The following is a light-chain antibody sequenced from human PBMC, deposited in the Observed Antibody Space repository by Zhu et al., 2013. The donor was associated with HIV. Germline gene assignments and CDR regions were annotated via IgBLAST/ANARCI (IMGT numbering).Light chain of an antibody. CDR3: QQYHTYPYT. Sequence: DIQMTQSPSTLSASVGDRVTITCRASQSISSWLAWYQQKPGKAPKLLIYDASSLESGVPSRFSGSGSGTEFTLTISSLQPDDSATYYCQQYHTYPYTFGQGTKLEIK. J-gene: IGKJ2*01. V-gene: IGKV1-5*01. CDR1: QSISSW. CDR2: DAS.